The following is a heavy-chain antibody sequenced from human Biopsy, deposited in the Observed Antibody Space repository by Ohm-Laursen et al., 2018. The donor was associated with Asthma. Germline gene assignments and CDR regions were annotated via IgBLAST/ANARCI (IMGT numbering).Heavy chain of an antibody. CDR2: ISASGVRT. CDR3: AKITTDRQKANNWFDP. Sequence: SLRLSCAASGFAFNNSSMTWVRQAPGKGLEWVSSISASGVRTFYADSVKGRFTFSRVSSRNTLYLQLSTLRVEDTAVYFCAKITTDRQKANNWFDPWGRGTLVTVSS. D-gene: IGHD3-22*01. V-gene: IGHV3-23*01. J-gene: IGHJ5*02. CDR1: GFAFNNSS.